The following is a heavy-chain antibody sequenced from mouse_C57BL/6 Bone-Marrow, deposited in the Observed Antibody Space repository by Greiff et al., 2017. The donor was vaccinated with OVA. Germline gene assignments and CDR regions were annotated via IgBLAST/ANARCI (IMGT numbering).Heavy chain of an antibody. Sequence: VQLQQSGAELVRPGASVTLSCKASGYTFTDYEMHWVKQTPVHGLEWIGAIDPETGGTAYNQKFKGKAILTADKSSSTAYMELRSLTSEDSAVYYCNRLGSSGYVRFFADWGQGTLVTVSA. CDR2: IDPETGGT. D-gene: IGHD3-2*02. CDR1: GYTFTDYE. J-gene: IGHJ3*01. V-gene: IGHV1-15*01. CDR3: NRLGSSGYVRFFAD.